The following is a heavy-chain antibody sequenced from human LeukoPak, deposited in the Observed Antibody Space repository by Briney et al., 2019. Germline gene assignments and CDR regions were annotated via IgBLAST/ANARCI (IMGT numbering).Heavy chain of an antibody. CDR2: ISGSGGST. CDR3: AKGTSPQYYYSMDV. V-gene: IGHV3-23*01. Sequence: PGGSLRLSCAASGFTFSNYAMTWVRQAPGKGLEWVSGISGSGGSTYYADSVKGRFTISRDNSENTLFLQMNSLRAEDTALYYCAKGTSPQYYYSMDVWGKGTTVTVSS. CDR1: GFTFSNYA. J-gene: IGHJ6*03. D-gene: IGHD2-2*01.